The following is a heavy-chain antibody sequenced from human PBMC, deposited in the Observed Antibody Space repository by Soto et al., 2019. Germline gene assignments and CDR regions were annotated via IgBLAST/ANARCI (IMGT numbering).Heavy chain of an antibody. D-gene: IGHD3-16*01. J-gene: IGHJ4*02. Sequence: SLRLSCAVSGFTFDDNAMHWVRQAPEKGLEWVSGINWKSDIGYADSVKGRFTISRDNAENSLYLQMNSLRAEATALYYCAISQDRGGRTTFIYWGQGTQVTVSS. V-gene: IGHV3-9*01. CDR1: GFTFDDNA. CDR3: AISQDRGGRTTFIY. CDR2: INWKSDI.